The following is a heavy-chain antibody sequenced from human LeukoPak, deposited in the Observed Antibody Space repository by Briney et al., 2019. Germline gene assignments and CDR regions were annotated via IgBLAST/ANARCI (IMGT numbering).Heavy chain of an antibody. V-gene: IGHV4-59*11. Sequence: SETLSLTCIVSGGSISGHYWSWIRQPPGKGLEWIGYRHYSGKTYYSSSLRSRVTISVDTSKNHFSLKLTSMIAADTAVYYCVRLLDNDSSGDPDTFDMWGQGTMVTVSS. D-gene: IGHD3-22*01. J-gene: IGHJ3*02. CDR2: RHYSGKT. CDR3: VRLLDNDSSGDPDTFDM. CDR1: GGSISGHY.